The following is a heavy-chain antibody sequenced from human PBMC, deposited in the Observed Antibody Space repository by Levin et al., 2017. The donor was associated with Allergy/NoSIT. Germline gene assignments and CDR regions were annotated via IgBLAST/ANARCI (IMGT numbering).Heavy chain of an antibody. D-gene: IGHD4-11*01. CDR3: ARGAIEYNDYPVFDY. Sequence: NPSETLSLTCTVSGGSFSNYYWTWIRQPAGKGLEWIGRIYGSGSTNYNPSLKSRVTMSVDTSKNQFSLRLSSMTAADTAVYYCARGAIEYNDYPVFDYWGQGNLVTVSS. J-gene: IGHJ4*02. CDR2: IYGSGST. CDR1: GGSFSNYY. V-gene: IGHV4-4*07.